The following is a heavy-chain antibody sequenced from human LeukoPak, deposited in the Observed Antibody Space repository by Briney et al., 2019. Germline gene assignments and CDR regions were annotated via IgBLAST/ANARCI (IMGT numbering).Heavy chain of an antibody. CDR2: IYYSGST. V-gene: IGHV4-39*01. CDR1: GGSISSSSYY. Sequence: SETLSLTCTVSGGSISSSSYYWGWIRQPPGKGLEWIGSIYYSGSTYYNPSLKSRVTISVDTSKNQFSLKLSSVTAADTAAYYCARHVGPDYAIDYWGQGTLVTVSS. CDR3: ARHVGPDYAIDY. J-gene: IGHJ4*02. D-gene: IGHD4-17*01.